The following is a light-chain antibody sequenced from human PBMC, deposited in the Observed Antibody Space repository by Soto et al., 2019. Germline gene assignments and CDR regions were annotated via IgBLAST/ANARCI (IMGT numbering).Light chain of an antibody. CDR3: QQYNTYPYT. J-gene: IGKJ2*01. Sequence: DIQMTQSPSSLSASVGDRVSITCRASHGISNYLAWFQQKPGKGPKSLIYAASSVQSGVPSRFSGSRSGTDFTLTSSSVPPDDSAPYYCQQYNTYPYTFAQKTKLEIK. V-gene: IGKV1-16*01. CDR1: HGISNY. CDR2: AAS.